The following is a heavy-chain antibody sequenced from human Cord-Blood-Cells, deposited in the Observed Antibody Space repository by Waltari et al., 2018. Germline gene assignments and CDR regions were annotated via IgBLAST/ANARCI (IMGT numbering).Heavy chain of an antibody. CDR3: ARRLLFNCSSTSCYPAWFDP. CDR1: GGSISSSSYY. J-gene: IGHJ5*02. D-gene: IGHD2-2*01. V-gene: IGHV4-39*01. CDR2: IYYSGST. Sequence: QLQLQESGPGLVQPSETLSLTCTVSGGSISSSSYYWGWIRQPPGKGLECIGSIYYSGSTYYNPSLKSRVTISVDTSKNQFSLKLSSVTAADTAVYYCARRLLFNCSSTSCYPAWFDPWGQGTLVTVSS.